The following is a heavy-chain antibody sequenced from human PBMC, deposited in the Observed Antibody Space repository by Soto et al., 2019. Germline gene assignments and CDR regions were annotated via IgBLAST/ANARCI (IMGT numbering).Heavy chain of an antibody. V-gene: IGHV1-8*01. CDR3: ARGVTAGVDY. D-gene: IGHD1-26*01. CDR2: MEPSSGRT. J-gene: IGHJ4*02. CDR1: GYSFTGLD. Sequence: ASVKVSCKASGYSFTGLDINWVRQTTGQGLEWMGWMEPSSGRTGYAQKFQGRVTMTRDTSINTAYMELSSLTSNDTAFYYCARGVTAGVDYWGQGTLVTVSS.